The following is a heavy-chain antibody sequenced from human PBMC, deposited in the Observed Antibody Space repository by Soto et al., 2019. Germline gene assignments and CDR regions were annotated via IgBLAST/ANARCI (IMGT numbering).Heavy chain of an antibody. J-gene: IGHJ1*01. CDR2: IKQDGSEE. Sequence: EVHLVESGGGLVQPGGSLRLSCAASGFTLGSYWMAWVRQAPGKGPEWVASIKQDGSEEYYVDSVKGRFTISRDNAKNSLSLQMNSLRVEDTAVYHCVRDFITGQVGYFQHWGQGTLVTVSS. CDR3: VRDFITGQVGYFQH. D-gene: IGHD1-26*01. V-gene: IGHV3-7*04. CDR1: GFTLGSYW.